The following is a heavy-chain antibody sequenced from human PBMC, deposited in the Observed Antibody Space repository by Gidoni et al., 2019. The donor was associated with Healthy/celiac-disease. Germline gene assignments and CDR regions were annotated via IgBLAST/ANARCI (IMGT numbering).Heavy chain of an antibody. CDR2: INPNSGGT. Sequence: QVQLVQSGAEVKKPGAAVKVSCKASGYTFPGYYMHWVRQAPGQGLEWMGWINPNSGGTNDAQRFQGRVTMTRDTSISTAYMELSRLRSDDTAVYYCARDESSSWFDYWCQGTLVTVSS. CDR3: ARDESSSWFDY. J-gene: IGHJ4*02. D-gene: IGHD6-13*01. CDR1: GYTFPGYY. V-gene: IGHV1-2*02.